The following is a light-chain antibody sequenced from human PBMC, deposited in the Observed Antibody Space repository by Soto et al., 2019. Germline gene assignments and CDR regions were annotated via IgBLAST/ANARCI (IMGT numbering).Light chain of an antibody. CDR2: QDS. CDR3: QAWDSSTAGV. V-gene: IGLV3-1*01. CDR1: KLGDKY. J-gene: IGLJ2*01. Sequence: SYELTQPPSVSVSPGQTXXXXXXXXKLGDKYACWYQQKPGQSPVLVIYQDSKRPSGIPERFSGSNSGNTATLTISGTQAMDEADYYCQAWDSSTAGVFGGGTKLTVL.